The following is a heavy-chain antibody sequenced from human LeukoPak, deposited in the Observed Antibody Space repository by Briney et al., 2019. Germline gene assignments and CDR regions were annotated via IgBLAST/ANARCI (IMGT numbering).Heavy chain of an antibody. CDR2: IKQDGSEK. J-gene: IGHJ4*02. CDR3: ATTDGMVADY. Sequence: GGSLRLSCAASGFNFSSYWMSWVRQAPGKGLEWVANIKQDGSEKYYVDSVKGRFTISRDNAKNSLYLQMNSLRAEDTAVYYCATTDGMVADYWGQGTLVTVSS. D-gene: IGHD2-15*01. V-gene: IGHV3-7*01. CDR1: GFNFSSYW.